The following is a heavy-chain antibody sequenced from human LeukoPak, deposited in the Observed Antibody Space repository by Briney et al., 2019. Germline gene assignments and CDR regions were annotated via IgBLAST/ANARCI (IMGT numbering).Heavy chain of an antibody. V-gene: IGHV4-39*07. Sequence: SETLSRTCTVSGGSISSSPYYWGWIRQPPGKGLEWIGSIYYSGTTHYNPSLESRVTISVDTSKNQFSLKLASVTAADTAIYYCAKGAGGFSYYNWFDPWGQGTLVTVSS. CDR3: AKGAGGFSYYNWFDP. CDR1: GGSISSSPYY. J-gene: IGHJ5*02. D-gene: IGHD5-18*01. CDR2: IYYSGTT.